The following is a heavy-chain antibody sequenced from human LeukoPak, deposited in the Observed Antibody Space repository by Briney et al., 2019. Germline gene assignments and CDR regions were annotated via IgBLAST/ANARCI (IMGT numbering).Heavy chain of an antibody. CDR3: HFKYCSSSTCLYYFDY. CDR2: IGGSGYNT. CDR1: GFTFSSYA. Sequence: PGGSLRLSCAASGFTFSSYAMSWVRQAPGKGLEWVSAIGGSGYNTYYADSVQGRFTISRDNSKNTLYLQMSSLRAEDTAVYYCHFKYCSSSTCLYYFDYWGQGTLVTVSS. J-gene: IGHJ4*02. D-gene: IGHD2-2*01. V-gene: IGHV3-23*01.